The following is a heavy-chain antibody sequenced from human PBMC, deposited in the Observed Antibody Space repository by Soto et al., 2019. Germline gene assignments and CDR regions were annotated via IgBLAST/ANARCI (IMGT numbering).Heavy chain of an antibody. J-gene: IGHJ4*02. V-gene: IGHV1-18*01. D-gene: IGHD4-17*01. CDR1: GYTFTSYG. CDR2: ISAYNGNT. Sequence: QVQLVQSGAEVKKPGASVKVSCKASGYTFTSYGISWVRQAPGQGLEWMGWISAYNGNTNYAQKVQGRVTMTTDTSTSTAYMELRSLRSDDTAVYYCASDPGGHDYGDSGGYWGQGTLVTVSS. CDR3: ASDPGGHDYGDSGGY.